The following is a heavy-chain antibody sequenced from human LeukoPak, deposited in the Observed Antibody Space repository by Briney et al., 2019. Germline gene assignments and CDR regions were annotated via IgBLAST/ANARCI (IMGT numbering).Heavy chain of an antibody. J-gene: IGHJ3*02. CDR3: ARARGYSYGIHAFDI. D-gene: IGHD5-18*01. CDR1: GFTFSSYA. Sequence: GRSLRLSCAASGFTFSSYAMHWVRQAPGKGLEWVAVISYDGSNKYYADSVKGRFTISRDNSKNTLYLQMNSLRAEDTAVYYCARARGYSYGIHAFDIWGQGTMVTASS. CDR2: ISYDGSNK. V-gene: IGHV3-30*04.